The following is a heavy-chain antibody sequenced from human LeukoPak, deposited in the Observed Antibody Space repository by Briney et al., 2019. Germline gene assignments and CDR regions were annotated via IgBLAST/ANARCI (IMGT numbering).Heavy chain of an antibody. J-gene: IGHJ3*02. V-gene: IGHV1-2*02. D-gene: IGHD1-26*01. CDR3: ARDVGIVGALDI. CDR1: GYTFTAYY. Sequence: ASVKVSCKASGYTFTAYYIYWVRQAPGQGLEWMGWINPNSGVTNYAQKFQGRVTMTRDTPISTAYMELSRLRSDDTAVYYCARDVGIVGALDIWGQGTRVTVSS. CDR2: INPNSGVT.